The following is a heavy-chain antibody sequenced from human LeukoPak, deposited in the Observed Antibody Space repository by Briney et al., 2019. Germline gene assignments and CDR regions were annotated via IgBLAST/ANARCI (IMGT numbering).Heavy chain of an antibody. CDR2: TYYRSKWYN. CDR1: GDSVSSLSVA. D-gene: IGHD6-19*01. V-gene: IGHV6-1*01. J-gene: IGHJ4*02. Sequence: SQTLSLTCAISGDSVSSLSVAWNWIRQSPSGGPEWLGRTYYRSKWYNDYAVSVKSRIIINPDTSKSQFSLQLNSVTPEDTAVYYCARAVAGTGYYFDYWGQGTLVTVSS. CDR3: ARAVAGTGYYFDY.